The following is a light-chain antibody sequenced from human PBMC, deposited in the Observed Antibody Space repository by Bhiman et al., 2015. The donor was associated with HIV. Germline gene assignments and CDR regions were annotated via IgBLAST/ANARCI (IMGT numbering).Light chain of an antibody. CDR1: KLGDKY. V-gene: IGLV3-1*01. CDR2: QND. CDR3: QAWDSSSDWGV. Sequence: SYELTQPPSVSVSPGQTASITCSGDKLGDKYACWYQQKPGQSPVLVIYQNDKRPSGIPERFSGSNSGKTAALTISGTQSVDEADYYCQAWDSSSDWGVFGTGTRVTVL. J-gene: IGLJ1*01.